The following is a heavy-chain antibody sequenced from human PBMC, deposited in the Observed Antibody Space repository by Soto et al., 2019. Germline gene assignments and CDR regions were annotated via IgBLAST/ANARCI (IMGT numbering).Heavy chain of an antibody. Sequence: GGSMRLSCAASGFTFSSCGMHWVRRAPGEELEWKGRIIPILGIANYAQKFQGRVTITADKSTSTAYMELSSLRSEDTAVYYCALAPNDGDRSYYYYYMDVWGKGTTVTVSS. D-gene: IGHD1-1*01. CDR2: IIPILGIA. CDR3: ALAPNDGDRSYYYYYMDV. CDR1: GFTFSSCG. J-gene: IGHJ6*03. V-gene: IGHV1-69*04.